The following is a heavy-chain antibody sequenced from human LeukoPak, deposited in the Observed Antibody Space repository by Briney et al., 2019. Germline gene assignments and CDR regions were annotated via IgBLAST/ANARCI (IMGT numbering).Heavy chain of an antibody. D-gene: IGHD3-22*01. Sequence: VASVKVSCKASEYTFTSYYMHWVRQAPGQGLEWMGIINPSGGSTSYAQKFQGRVTMTRDTSTSTVYMELSSLRSEDTAVYYCARPVQDSSGYMYYFDYWGQGTLVTVSS. CDR2: INPSGGST. V-gene: IGHV1-46*01. J-gene: IGHJ4*02. CDR1: EYTFTSYY. CDR3: ARPVQDSSGYMYYFDY.